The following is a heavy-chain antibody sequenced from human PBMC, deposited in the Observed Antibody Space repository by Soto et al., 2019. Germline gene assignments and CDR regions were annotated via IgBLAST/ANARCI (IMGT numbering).Heavy chain of an antibody. Sequence: ASVKVSCKASGYTFTSYGISWVRQAPGQGLEWMGWISAYNGNTNYAQKLQGRVTMTTDTSTSTAYMELRSLRSDDTAVYYCARDKARSSIEAAVFYYYYGMDVWGQGTTVTVSS. CDR2: ISAYNGNT. CDR3: ARDKARSSIEAAVFYYYYGMDV. D-gene: IGHD6-25*01. V-gene: IGHV1-18*04. J-gene: IGHJ6*02. CDR1: GYTFTSYG.